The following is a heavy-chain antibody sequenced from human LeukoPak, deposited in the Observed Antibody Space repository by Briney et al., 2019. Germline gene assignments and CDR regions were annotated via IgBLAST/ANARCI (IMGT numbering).Heavy chain of an antibody. CDR2: ISAYNGNT. D-gene: IGHD5-18*01. CDR3: ARDRSAMTRYSYGYFSGMDV. Sequence: ASVNVSFKASGYTFTSYGISWVRQAPGQGLEWMGWISAYNGNTNYAQKLQGRVTMTTDTSTSTAYMELRSLRSDDTAVYYCARDRSAMTRYSYGYFSGMDVWGQGTTVTVSS. CDR1: GYTFTSYG. V-gene: IGHV1-18*01. J-gene: IGHJ6*02.